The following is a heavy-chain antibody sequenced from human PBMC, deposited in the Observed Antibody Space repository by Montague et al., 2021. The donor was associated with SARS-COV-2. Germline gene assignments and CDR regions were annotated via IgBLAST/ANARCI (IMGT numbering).Heavy chain of an antibody. V-gene: IGHV4-38-2*02. CDR3: ARVISAVAGANFYFDY. J-gene: IGHJ4*02. CDR1: GGSISSGSY. D-gene: IGHD4/OR15-4a*01. Sequence: SETLSLTCTVSGGSISSGSYWGWIRQPPGKGLEWIGTSDHSGITYYSPSLKSRVTISLDTSKNQFSLNLDSVTASDTAMYYCARVISAVAGANFYFDYWDQGTLVTVSS. CDR2: SDHSGIT.